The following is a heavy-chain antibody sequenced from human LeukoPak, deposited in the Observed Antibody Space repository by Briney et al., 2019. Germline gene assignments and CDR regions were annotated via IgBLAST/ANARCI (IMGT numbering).Heavy chain of an antibody. D-gene: IGHD3-16*02. CDR3: ARDREGDYIWGSYRPDWFDP. CDR2: ITSSSSYI. J-gene: IGHJ5*02. CDR1: GFTFSSYT. V-gene: IGHV3-21*01. Sequence: GGSLRLSCEASGFTFSSYTMNWVRQAPGKGLEWVSSITSSSSYIYHADSVKGRFTISRDNARNSLYLQMNSLRAEDTAVYYCARDREGDYIWGSYRPDWFDPWGQGTLVTVSS.